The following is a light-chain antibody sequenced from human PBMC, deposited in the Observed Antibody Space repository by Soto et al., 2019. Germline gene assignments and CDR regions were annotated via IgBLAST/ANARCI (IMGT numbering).Light chain of an antibody. Sequence: QSVLTQPPSVSGAPGQRVTISCTGSSSNIGARYDVHWYQQLPGTAPKLLIYGYINRPSGVPDRFSGSKSGTSASLAITGLQAEDEAVYYCQSYDSSLNDVVFGGGTKLTVL. CDR1: SSNIGARYD. CDR2: GYI. CDR3: QSYDSSLNDVV. J-gene: IGLJ2*01. V-gene: IGLV1-40*01.